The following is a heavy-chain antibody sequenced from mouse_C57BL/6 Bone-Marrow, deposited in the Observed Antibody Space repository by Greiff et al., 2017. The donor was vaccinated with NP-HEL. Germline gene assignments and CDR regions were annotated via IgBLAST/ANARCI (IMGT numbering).Heavy chain of an antibody. J-gene: IGHJ2*01. D-gene: IGHD1-1*01. CDR3: ARSVYGSSYFDC. V-gene: IGHV1-81*01. CDR1: GYTFTSYG. CDR2: IYPRSGNT. Sequence: VQLQQSGAELARPGASVKLSCKASGYTFTSYGISWVKQRTGQGLEWIGEIYPRSGNTYYNEKFKGKATLTADKSSSTAYMELRSLTSEDSAVYFCARSVYGSSYFDCWGQGTTLTVSS.